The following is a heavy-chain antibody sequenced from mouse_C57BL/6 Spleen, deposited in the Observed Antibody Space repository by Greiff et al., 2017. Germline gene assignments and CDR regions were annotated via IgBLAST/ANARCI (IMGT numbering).Heavy chain of an antibody. D-gene: IGHD4-1*01. CDR3: ARTGTLYYAMDY. J-gene: IGHJ4*01. Sequence: EVQLQQSGAELVKPGASVKLSCTASGFNIKDYYMHWVKQRTEQGLEWIGRIDPEDGETKYAPKFQGKATLTADTSSNTAYLQLSSLTSEDTAVYYCARTGTLYYAMDYWGQGTSVTVSA. CDR2: IDPEDGET. V-gene: IGHV14-2*01. CDR1: GFNIKDYY.